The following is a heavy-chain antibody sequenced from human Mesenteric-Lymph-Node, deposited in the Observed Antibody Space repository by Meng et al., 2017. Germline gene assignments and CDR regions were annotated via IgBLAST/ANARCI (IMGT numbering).Heavy chain of an antibody. J-gene: IGHJ4*02. CDR2: INPNSGGT. CDR1: GYTFTGYY. D-gene: IGHD6-13*01. Sequence: ASVKVSCKASGYTFTGYYMHWVRQAPGQGLEWMGRINPNSGGTNYAQKFQGRVNMTRDTCSSTAYMELSRLRADDTAVYYCARGQIAAAGNYYWGQGTLVTVSS. V-gene: IGHV1-2*06. CDR3: ARGQIAAAGNYY.